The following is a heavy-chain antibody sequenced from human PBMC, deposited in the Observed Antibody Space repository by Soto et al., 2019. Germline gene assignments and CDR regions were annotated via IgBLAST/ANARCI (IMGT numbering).Heavy chain of an antibody. CDR1: GGTFSSYA. J-gene: IGHJ4*02. CDR3: ARVHCGGIGELLGPFDY. CDR2: IIPIFGTA. D-gene: IGHD3-10*01. Sequence: QVQLVQSGAEVKKPGSPVKVSCKASGGTFSSYAISWVRQAPGQGLEWMGGIIPIFGTANYAQKFQGRVTITADESTSTAYMELSSLRSEDTAVYYCARVHCGGIGELLGPFDYWGQGTLVTVSS. V-gene: IGHV1-69*01.